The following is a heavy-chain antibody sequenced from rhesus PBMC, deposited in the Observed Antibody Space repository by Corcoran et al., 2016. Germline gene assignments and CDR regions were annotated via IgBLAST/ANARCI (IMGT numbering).Heavy chain of an antibody. V-gene: IGHV4S14*01. D-gene: IGHD2-15*01. Sequence: QVQLQESGPGLVKPSETLSLTCAVSGGSIRGYYYWSWLRQPPGKVLEWIGSIYGSGGSNYLNPSLNSRVTLSGDTYKNQFARTLSSVTAADTAVYYWASGYCSSTYCSSFDYWGQGVLVTVSS. CDR1: GGSIRGYYY. CDR3: ASGYCSSTYCSSFDY. J-gene: IGHJ4*01. CDR2: IYGSGGSN.